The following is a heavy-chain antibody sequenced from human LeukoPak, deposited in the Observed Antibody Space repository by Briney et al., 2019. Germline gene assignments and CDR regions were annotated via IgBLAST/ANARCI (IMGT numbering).Heavy chain of an antibody. CDR2: IYYSGST. CDR1: GGSTSSYY. V-gene: IGHV4-59*01. D-gene: IGHD3-10*01. J-gene: IGHJ4*02. CDR3: ARGSMVRGKYDY. Sequence: SETLSLTCTVSGGSTSSYYWSWIRQPPGKGLEWIGYIYYSGSTNYNPSLKSRVTISVDTSKNQFSLKLSSVTAADTAVYYCARGSMVRGKYDYWGQGTLVTVSS.